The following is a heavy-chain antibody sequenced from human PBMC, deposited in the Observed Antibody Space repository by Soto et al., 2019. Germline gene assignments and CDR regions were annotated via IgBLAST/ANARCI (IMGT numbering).Heavy chain of an antibody. CDR3: ARVCTSCYSYGMDV. D-gene: IGHD2-2*02. V-gene: IGHV5-10-1*01. CDR1: GYSFTSYW. J-gene: IGHJ6*02. Sequence: GSLKISCKGSGYSFTSYWISWVRQMPGKGLEWMGRIDPSDSYTNYSPSFQGHVTISADKSISTAYLQWSSLKASDTAMYYCARVCTSCYSYGMDVWGQGTTVTVSS. CDR2: IDPSDSYT.